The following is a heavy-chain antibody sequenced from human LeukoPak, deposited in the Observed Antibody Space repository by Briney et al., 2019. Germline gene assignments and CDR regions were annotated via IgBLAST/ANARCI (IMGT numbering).Heavy chain of an antibody. J-gene: IGHJ4*02. CDR3: ARSHHPYSSDFDS. V-gene: IGHV4-59*01. CDR1: GASITTSW. Sequence: KPPETLSPTCTASGASITTSWWSWIRHPPRKGLEWSGYIYYSGRTNYNPSLQRRVTTSVATSKNQFSLKLSSVTAADTAVYYCARSHHPYSSDFDSWGQGTLVTVSS. D-gene: IGHD6-19*01. CDR2: IYYSGRT.